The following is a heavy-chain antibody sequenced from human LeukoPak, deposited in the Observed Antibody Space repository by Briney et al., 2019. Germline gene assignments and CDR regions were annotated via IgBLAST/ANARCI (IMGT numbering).Heavy chain of an antibody. J-gene: IGHJ4*02. V-gene: IGHV4-34*01. CDR2: INHSGST. Sequence: PSETLSLTCAVYGGSFSGYYWSWIRQPPGKGLEWIGEINHSGSTNYNPSLKSRVTISVDTSKNQFSLKLSSVTAADTAVYYCARSQDQYSSGWYGLDFDYWGQGTLVTVSS. D-gene: IGHD6-19*01. CDR3: ARSQDQYSSGWYGLDFDY. CDR1: GGSFSGYY.